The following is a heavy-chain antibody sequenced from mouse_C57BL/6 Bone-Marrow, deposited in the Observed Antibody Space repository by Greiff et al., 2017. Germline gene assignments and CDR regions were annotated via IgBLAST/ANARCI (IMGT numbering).Heavy chain of an antibody. CDR3: ARNWDGGDYFDY. CDR2: ISYSGST. Sequence: VQLKESGPGLAQPSQTLSLTCSVTGYSITSAYWNWIRKFPGNKLEYMGYISYSGSTYYNPSLKSRISITRDTSKNQYYLQLNSVTNEDTATYDCARNWDGGDYFDYWGQGTTLTVSS. D-gene: IGHD4-1*01. J-gene: IGHJ2*01. CDR1: GYSITSAY. V-gene: IGHV3-8*01.